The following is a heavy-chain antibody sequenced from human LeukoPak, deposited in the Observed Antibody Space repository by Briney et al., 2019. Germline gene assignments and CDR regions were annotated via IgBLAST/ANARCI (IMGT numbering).Heavy chain of an antibody. J-gene: IGHJ4*02. CDR3: ARVDGIAVAEKWAFDY. V-gene: IGHV1-2*02. CDR2: SNPNSGDT. D-gene: IGHD6-19*01. Sequence: ASVKVSCKTSGYTFSGWYMHWVRQAPGQGLEWMGWSNPNSGDTNSAQKFQGRVTMTRDTSISTAYMELSRLRSDDTAVYYCARVDGIAVAEKWAFDYWGQGTLVTVPS. CDR1: GYTFSGWY.